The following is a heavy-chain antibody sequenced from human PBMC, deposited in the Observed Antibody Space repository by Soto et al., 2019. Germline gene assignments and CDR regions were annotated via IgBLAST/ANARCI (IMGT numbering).Heavy chain of an antibody. CDR3: AKDSSIAAADPYNWFDP. CDR2: ISGSGGST. CDR1: GFTFSSYA. Sequence: GGSLRLSCAASGFTFSSYAMSWVRQAPGKGLEWVSAISGSGGSTYYADSVKGRFTISRDNSKNTLYPQMNSLRAEDTAVYYCAKDSSIAAADPYNWFDPWGQGTLVTVSS. D-gene: IGHD6-13*01. V-gene: IGHV3-23*01. J-gene: IGHJ5*02.